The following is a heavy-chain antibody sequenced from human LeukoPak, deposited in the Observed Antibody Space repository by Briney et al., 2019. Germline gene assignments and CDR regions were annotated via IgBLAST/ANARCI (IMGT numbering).Heavy chain of an antibody. J-gene: IGHJ5*02. V-gene: IGHV1-24*01. CDR1: GDTPTELS. CDR2: FDPEDGET. CDR3: ATESVYYDFWSGYSNGNWFDP. D-gene: IGHD3-3*01. Sequence: ASVKVSCKVSGDTPTELSMHWVRQAPGKGLEWMGGFDPEDGETIYAQKFQGRVTMTEDTSTDTAYMELSSLRSEDTAVYYCATESVYYDFWSGYSNGNWFDPWGQGTLVTVSS.